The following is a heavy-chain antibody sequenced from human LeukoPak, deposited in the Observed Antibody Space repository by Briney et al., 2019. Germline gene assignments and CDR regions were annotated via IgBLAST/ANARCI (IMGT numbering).Heavy chain of an antibody. V-gene: IGHV1-69*05. Sequence: ASVKVSCKASGGTFSSYAISWVRQAPGQGLEWMGGIIPIFGTANYAQKFQGRVTMTRNTSISTAYMELSSLRSEDTAVYYCARMAPYSSSWSPFYYYYYMDVWGKGTTVTISS. J-gene: IGHJ6*03. CDR2: IIPIFGTA. CDR1: GGTFSSYA. D-gene: IGHD6-13*01. CDR3: ARMAPYSSSWSPFYYYYYMDV.